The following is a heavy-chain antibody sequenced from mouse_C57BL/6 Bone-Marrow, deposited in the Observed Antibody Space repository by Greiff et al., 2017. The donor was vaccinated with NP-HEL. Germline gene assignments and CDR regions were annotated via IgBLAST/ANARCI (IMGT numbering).Heavy chain of an antibody. CDR2: IRLKSDNYAT. V-gene: IGHV6-3*01. J-gene: IGHJ2*01. Sequence: EVKLMESGGGLVQPGGSMKLSCVASGFTFSNYWMNWVRQSPEKGLEWVAQIRLKSDNYATHYAESVKGRFTISRDDSKSGVYLQMNNLRAEDPGIYYCTGGFSGDYWGQGTTLTVSS. CDR1: GFTFSNYW. CDR3: TGGFSGDY. D-gene: IGHD3-1*01.